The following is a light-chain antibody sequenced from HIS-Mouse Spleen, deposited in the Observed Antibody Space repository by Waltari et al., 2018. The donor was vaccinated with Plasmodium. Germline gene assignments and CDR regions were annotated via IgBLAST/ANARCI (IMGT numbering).Light chain of an antibody. CDR2: EDG. V-gene: IGLV3-10*01. J-gene: IGLJ3*02. CDR3: YSTDSSGNHRV. Sequence: SYELTQPPSVSVSPGQTARITCSGDALPKKFAYWYQQKSGQATVLVIYEDGQRPSGIPVSCSGARSGTMATVTISGAQVEDEADYYCYSTDSSGNHRVFGGGTKLTVL. CDR1: ALPKKF.